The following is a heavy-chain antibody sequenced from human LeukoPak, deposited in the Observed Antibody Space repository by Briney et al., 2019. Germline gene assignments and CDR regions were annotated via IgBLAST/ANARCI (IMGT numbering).Heavy chain of an antibody. D-gene: IGHD4-11*01. CDR2: IYHSGST. J-gene: IGHJ4*02. CDR1: GYSITSGYY. Sequence: SESLSLTCAVSGYSITSGYYWAWIRQPPGKGLEWIGNIYHSGSTYYNPSLKSRVTISVDTSKNQFSLKLSSVTAADTAVYYCARRYSNYFFDYWGQGTLVTVSS. CDR3: ARRYSNYFFDY. V-gene: IGHV4-38-2*01.